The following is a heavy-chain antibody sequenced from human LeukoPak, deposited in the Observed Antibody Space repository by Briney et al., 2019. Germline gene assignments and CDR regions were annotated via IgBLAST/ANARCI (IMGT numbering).Heavy chain of an antibody. D-gene: IGHD2-2*01. J-gene: IGHJ6*03. V-gene: IGHV1-2*02. CDR1: GYTFTGYY. Sequence: GASVKVSCKASGYTFTGYYMHWVRQAPGQGLEWMGWINPNSGGTNYAQKFQGGVTMTRDTSISTAYMELSRLRSDDTAVYYCARRRVPAAIEDAYYYYYMDVWGKGTTVTVSS. CDR3: ARRRVPAAIEDAYYYYYMDV. CDR2: INPNSGGT.